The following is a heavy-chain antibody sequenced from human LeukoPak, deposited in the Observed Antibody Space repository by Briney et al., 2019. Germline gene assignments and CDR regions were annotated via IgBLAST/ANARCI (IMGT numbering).Heavy chain of an antibody. CDR3: AKGSGSYYANLAFDY. CDR1: GFTFDDYA. Sequence: GGSLRLSCAASGFTFDDYAMRWVRQAPGEGLEWVSGISWNSVSIDYADSVKGRFTISRDNAKTSLYLQMNSLRAEDTALYYCAKGSGSYYANLAFDYWGQGTLVTVSS. V-gene: IGHV3-9*01. D-gene: IGHD3-10*01. J-gene: IGHJ4*02. CDR2: ISWNSVSI.